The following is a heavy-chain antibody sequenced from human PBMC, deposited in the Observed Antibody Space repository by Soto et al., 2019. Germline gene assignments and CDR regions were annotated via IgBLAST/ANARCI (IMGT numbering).Heavy chain of an antibody. CDR3: AKDRQPNYYSGMDV. Sequence: PGGSLRLSCAASGFTFSSYGMHWVRQAPGKGLEWVAVISYDGSNKYYADSVKGRFTISRDNSKNTLYLQMNSLRAEDTAVYYCAKDRQPNYYSGMDVWGQGTTVTVSS. CDR1: GFTFSSYG. D-gene: IGHD6-13*01. V-gene: IGHV3-30*18. CDR2: ISYDGSNK. J-gene: IGHJ6*02.